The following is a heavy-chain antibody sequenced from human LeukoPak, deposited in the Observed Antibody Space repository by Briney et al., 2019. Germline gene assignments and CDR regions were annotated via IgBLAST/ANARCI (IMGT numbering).Heavy chain of an antibody. J-gene: IGHJ4*02. D-gene: IGHD1-1*01. Sequence: GGSLRLSCAASGFTFSSYSMNWVRQAPGKGLEWVSSISSSSSYIYYADSVKGRFTISRDNAKNSLYLQMNSLRAEDTAVYYCARLSGSTATTSRVLHYWGPGTLVTVSA. V-gene: IGHV3-21*04. CDR3: ARLSGSTATTSRVLHY. CDR2: ISSSSSYI. CDR1: GFTFSSYS.